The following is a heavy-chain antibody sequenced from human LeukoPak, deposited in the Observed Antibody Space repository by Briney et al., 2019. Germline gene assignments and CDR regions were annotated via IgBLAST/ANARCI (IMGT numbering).Heavy chain of an antibody. CDR2: IYTTGST. Sequence: SETLSLTSTVSGGSISSYHWTWIRQPAGKGLEWIGHIYTTGSTNYNPSLKSRVTISVDKSKNRFSLKLSSVTAADTAVYYCARNADSSNWYSDSWGQGTLVTVSS. V-gene: IGHV4-4*07. CDR3: ARNADSSNWYSDS. D-gene: IGHD6-13*01. J-gene: IGHJ4*02. CDR1: GGSISSYH.